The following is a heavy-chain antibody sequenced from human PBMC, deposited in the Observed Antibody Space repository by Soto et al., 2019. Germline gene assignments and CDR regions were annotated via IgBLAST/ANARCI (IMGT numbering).Heavy chain of an antibody. D-gene: IGHD1-20*01. CDR3: AIWSNWNPLYYRGMDV. CDR2: IIPLHNTS. Sequence: QVQLLQSGAEVKKPGSSVKVSCKVSGGAFTNYSLNWVRHAPGQGLEWLGGIIPLHNTSNYSLKSLGRGSVTADISSNTVYMHLSGLTSDDTATYYCAIWSNWNPLYYRGMDVWGQGTTVTVSS. CDR1: GGAFTNYS. J-gene: IGHJ6*02. V-gene: IGHV1-69*06.